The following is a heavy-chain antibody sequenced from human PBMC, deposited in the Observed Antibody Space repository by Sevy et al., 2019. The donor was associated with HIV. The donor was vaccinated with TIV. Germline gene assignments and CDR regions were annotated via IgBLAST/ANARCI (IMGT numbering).Heavy chain of an antibody. CDR3: ARDLPPSATTVAHFDY. Sequence: GGSLRLSCTASGFTFSSYEMNWVRQAPGKGLEWVSYITNSGSSIYYSYSVRGRFTVSRDNAKNSLYLQMKSLRAEDTAVYYCARDLPPSATTVAHFDYWGRGTLVTVSS. V-gene: IGHV3-48*03. J-gene: IGHJ4*02. CDR1: GFTFSSYE. CDR2: ITNSGSSI. D-gene: IGHD4-17*01.